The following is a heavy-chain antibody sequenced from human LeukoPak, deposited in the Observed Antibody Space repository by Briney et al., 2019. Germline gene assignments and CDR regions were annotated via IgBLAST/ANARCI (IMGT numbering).Heavy chain of an antibody. CDR3: ARDLYGFGESGDYYYYYMDV. J-gene: IGHJ6*03. Sequence: SETLSLTCTVSGGSISSYYWSWIRQPAGKGLEWIGRIYTSGSTNYNPSLKSRVTMSVDTSKNQFSLKLSSVTAADTAVYYCARDLYGFGESGDYYYYYMDVWGKGTTVTISS. CDR1: GGSISSYY. V-gene: IGHV4-4*07. D-gene: IGHD3-10*01. CDR2: IYTSGST.